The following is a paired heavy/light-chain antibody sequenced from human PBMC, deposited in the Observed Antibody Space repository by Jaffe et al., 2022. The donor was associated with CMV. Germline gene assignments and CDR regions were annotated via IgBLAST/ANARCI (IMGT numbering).Light chain of an antibody. CDR3: QQSYSKPFT. CDR2: AAS. J-gene: IGKJ3*01. Sequence: DTQMTQSPSSLSASVGDRVTIACRASQSISTYLNWYQQKPGKAPNLLIYAASSLETGVPSRFSGSGSGTDFVLTISDLHPDDFATYYCQQSYSKPFTFGPGTRVDVK. V-gene: IGKV1-39*01. CDR1: QSISTY.
Heavy chain of an antibody. D-gene: IGHD7-27*01. J-gene: IGHJ4*02. V-gene: IGHV1-2*02. CDR3: ARDHDYAGNWGKSWRYDS. Sequence: QVQLVQSGAEVKEPGASMKVSCKASGYTFAAYYIHWVRQAPGQGLEWMGWISPRNGATEFAQKFQGRVTMTRDTSISTVYVELSRLASDDTAIYYCARDHDYAGNWGKSWRYDSWGQGTLVTVSS. CDR2: ISPRNGAT. CDR1: GYTFAAYY.